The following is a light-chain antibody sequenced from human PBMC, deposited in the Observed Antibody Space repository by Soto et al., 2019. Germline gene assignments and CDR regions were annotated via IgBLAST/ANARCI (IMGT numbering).Light chain of an antibody. J-gene: IGLJ1*01. Sequence: QSGLTQPASVSGSPGQSITISCTGTSSDVGNYNLVSWYQHDPGKAPKLLIYEGSKRPSGVSDRFSGSKSGNTASLTISGLQAEDEADYYCCSYASSSTYVFGTGTKLTVL. CDR3: CSYASSSTYV. V-gene: IGLV2-23*01. CDR2: EGS. CDR1: SSDVGNYNL.